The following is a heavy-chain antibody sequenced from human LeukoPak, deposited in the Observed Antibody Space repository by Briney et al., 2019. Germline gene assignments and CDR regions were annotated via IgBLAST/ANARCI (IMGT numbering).Heavy chain of an antibody. CDR3: ASVRGVRDYYYYMDV. V-gene: IGHV1-2*02. D-gene: IGHD3-10*01. CDR1: GYTFTGYY. CDR2: INPNSGGT. Sequence: ASVKVSCKASGYTFTGYYMHWVRQAPGQGLEWMGWINPNSGGTNYAQKFQGRVTMTRDTSISTAYMELSRLRSDDTAVYYCASVRGVRDYYYYMDVWGKGTTVTVSS. J-gene: IGHJ6*03.